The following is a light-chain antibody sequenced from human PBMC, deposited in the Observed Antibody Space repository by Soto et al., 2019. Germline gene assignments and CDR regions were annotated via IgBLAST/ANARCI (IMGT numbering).Light chain of an antibody. CDR1: QGVSANN. CDR2: RAS. CDR3: QQYGSSPRT. V-gene: IGKV3-20*01. Sequence: EIVLTQSPGTLSLSPGERATLSCRASQGVSANNLAWYQHKAGQAPRLLLYRASSRPTGIPDRFSGSGSGTDFTLTISRLEPEDVAVYYCQQYGSSPRTFGRGTKVEIK. J-gene: IGKJ1*01.